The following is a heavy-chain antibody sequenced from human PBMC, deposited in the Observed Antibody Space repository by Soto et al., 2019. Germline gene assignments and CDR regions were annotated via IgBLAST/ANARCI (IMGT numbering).Heavy chain of an antibody. V-gene: IGHV3-23*01. Sequence: GSLRRSGPASGCTFSSYAMSWVRQAPGKGLEWVSAISGSGGSTYYADSVKGRFTISRDNSKNTLYLQMNSLRAEDTAVYYCAKDLRVSGSPRVGYYFDYWGQGTLVTVSS. CDR3: AKDLRVSGSPRVGYYFDY. J-gene: IGHJ4*02. D-gene: IGHD5-12*01. CDR1: GCTFSSYA. CDR2: ISGSGGST.